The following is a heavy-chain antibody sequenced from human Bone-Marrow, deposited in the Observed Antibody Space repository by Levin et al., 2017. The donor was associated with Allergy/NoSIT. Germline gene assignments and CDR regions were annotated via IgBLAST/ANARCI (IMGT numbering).Heavy chain of an antibody. J-gene: IGHJ6*02. V-gene: IGHV1-18*01. Sequence: ASVKVSCKASGYTFTSYGISWVRQVPGQGLEWVGWISAYNGKTSYAQKFQGRVTMTTDTSTSTAHMELRSLRSGDTAGYFCARYSYDSSGYSPYYYNGRDVWGQGTTVTVSS. CDR2: ISAYNGKT. D-gene: IGHD3-22*01. CDR3: ARYSYDSSGYSPYYYNGRDV. CDR1: GYTFTSYG.